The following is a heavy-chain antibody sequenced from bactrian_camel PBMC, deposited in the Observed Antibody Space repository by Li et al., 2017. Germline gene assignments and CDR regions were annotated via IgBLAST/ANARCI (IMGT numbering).Heavy chain of an antibody. CDR1: RDTYSTYC. D-gene: IGHD2*01. Sequence: VQLVESGGGSVQAGGSLRLSCAASRDTYSTYCMGWFRQAPGKEAEGVAAIDESGTSSYFGSAKGRFTISRHISNNTLSLQMNNLNSEDTAMYYCAASVNARYCSGPYLVRAQEAGTAYRGQGTQVTVSS. CDR3: AASVNARYCSGPYLVRAQEAGTAY. CDR2: IDESGTS. V-gene: IGHV3S26*01. J-gene: IGHJ4*01.